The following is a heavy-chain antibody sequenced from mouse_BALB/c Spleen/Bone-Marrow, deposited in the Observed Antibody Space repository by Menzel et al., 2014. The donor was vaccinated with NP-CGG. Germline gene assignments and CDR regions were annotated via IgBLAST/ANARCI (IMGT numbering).Heavy chain of an antibody. CDR1: GYSITSGYX. D-gene: IGHD2-14*01. Sequence: EVKLMESGPDLVKPSQSLSLTCTVTGYSITSGYXCHWXQQXXXXXXEXXXYIXXXVSTNYNPSLKSRISITRDTSKNQFFLQLNSVSTEDTATYYCARSCRYEYYYAMDYLGQGTSVTVSS. CDR3: ARSCRYEYYYAMDY. V-gene: IGHV3-1*02. J-gene: IGHJ4*01. CDR2: IXXXVST.